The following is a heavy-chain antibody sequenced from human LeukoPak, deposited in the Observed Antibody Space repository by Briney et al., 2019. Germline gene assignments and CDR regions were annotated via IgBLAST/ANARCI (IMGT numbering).Heavy chain of an antibody. Sequence: TGGSLRLSCAASGFTFSSYAMSWVRQAPGKGLEWVSAISGSGGSTYYADSVKGRFTISRDNSKNTLYLQMNSLRAEDTAVYYCASHARGYSYGPSYYYYYMDVWGKGTTVTVSS. CDR2: ISGSGGST. CDR3: ASHARGYSYGPSYYYYYMDV. V-gene: IGHV3-23*01. D-gene: IGHD5-18*01. CDR1: GFTFSSYA. J-gene: IGHJ6*03.